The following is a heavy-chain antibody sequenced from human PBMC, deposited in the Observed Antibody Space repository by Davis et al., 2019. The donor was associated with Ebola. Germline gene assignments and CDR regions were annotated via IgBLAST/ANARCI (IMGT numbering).Heavy chain of an antibody. CDR1: GFTFSGSA. V-gene: IGHV3-73*01. CDR2: IRSKANSYAT. Sequence: GGSLRLSCAASGFTFSGSAMHWVRQASGKGLEWVGRIRSKANSYATAYAASVKGRITIPRDDSKNTAYLQMNRLKTEDTAVYYCTSGITGTQGDYWGQGTLVTVSS. D-gene: IGHD1-20*01. J-gene: IGHJ4*02. CDR3: TSGITGTQGDY.